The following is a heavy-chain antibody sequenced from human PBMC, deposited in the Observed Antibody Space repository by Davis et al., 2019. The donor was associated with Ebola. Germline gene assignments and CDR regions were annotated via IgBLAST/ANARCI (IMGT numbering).Heavy chain of an antibody. D-gene: IGHD6-19*01. J-gene: IGHJ4*02. CDR1: GDSTTSKM. Sequence: MPSETLSLTCTVSGDSTTSKMWSWIRQRPGKGLEWIVFMYNTGGTTSYNPSLKSRATISVDAPKNQFSLTLTSVTSADTALYYCARHRPSGWYPLDFWGQGTLVTVSS. V-gene: IGHV4-59*08. CDR2: MYNTGGTT. CDR3: ARHRPSGWYPLDF.